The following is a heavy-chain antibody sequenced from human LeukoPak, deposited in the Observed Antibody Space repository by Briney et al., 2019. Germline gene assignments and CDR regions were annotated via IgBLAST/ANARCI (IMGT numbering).Heavy chain of an antibody. CDR2: IYYSGYT. CDR1: GGSISSGGYS. D-gene: IGHD3-10*01. Sequence: PSQTLSLTCAVSGGSISSGGYSWSWIRQPPGKGLEWIGYIYYSGYTNYNPSRKSRVTISVDTSKNQFSLKLSSVTAADTAVYYCARTTMVRGTYYMDVWGKGTTVTISS. V-gene: IGHV4-30-4*07. CDR3: ARTTMVRGTYYMDV. J-gene: IGHJ6*03.